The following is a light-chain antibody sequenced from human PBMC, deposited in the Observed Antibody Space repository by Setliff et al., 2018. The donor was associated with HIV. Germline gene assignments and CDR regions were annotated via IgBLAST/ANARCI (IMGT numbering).Light chain of an antibody. J-gene: IGLJ2*01. CDR3: AAWDDSLIGSVV. Sequence: QSVLTQPPSASGTPGQRVTISCSGRSSNIGSNSVNWYQQLPGTAPKLLIYRNNQRPSGVPDRFSGSKSGTSASLAISGLQSEDEADYYCAAWDDSLIGSVVFGGGTKVTV. V-gene: IGLV1-44*01. CDR2: RNN. CDR1: SSNIGSNS.